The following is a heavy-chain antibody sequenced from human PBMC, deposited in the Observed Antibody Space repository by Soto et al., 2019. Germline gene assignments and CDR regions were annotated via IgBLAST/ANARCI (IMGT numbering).Heavy chain of an antibody. CDR2: ISASADST. J-gene: IGHJ4*02. V-gene: IGHV3-23*01. CDR1: GFTFSTYA. CDR3: AKDVVVALTTPYYFDC. Sequence: GGSLRLSCAASGFTFSTYAMSWVRQAPGKGLEWVSAISASADSTYYADSVKGRFTISRDNSKNTLYLQMNSLRAEDTALYYCAKDVVVALTTPYYFDCWGQGTLVTVS. D-gene: IGHD4-17*01.